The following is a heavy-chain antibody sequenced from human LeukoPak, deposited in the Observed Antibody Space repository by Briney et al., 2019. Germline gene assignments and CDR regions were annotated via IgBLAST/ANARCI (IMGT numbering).Heavy chain of an antibody. CDR1: GGSISSYY. V-gene: IGHV4-59*01. D-gene: IGHD3-10*01. Sequence: PSETLSLTCTVSGGSISSYYWSWIRQPPGKGLEWIGYIYYSGSTNYNPSLKSRVTISVDTSKNQFSLKLSSVTAADTAVYYCASQHGSGSYATFDYWGQGTLVTVSS. J-gene: IGHJ4*02. CDR3: ASQHGSGSYATFDY. CDR2: IYYSGST.